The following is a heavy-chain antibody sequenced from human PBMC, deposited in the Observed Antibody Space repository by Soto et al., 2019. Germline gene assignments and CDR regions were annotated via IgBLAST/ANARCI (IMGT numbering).Heavy chain of an antibody. J-gene: IGHJ6*02. CDR3: ARGGYSSSSNAYYYYYYGLDV. D-gene: IGHD6-6*01. Sequence: ASVKVSCKASGYTFSGYYMHWVRQAPGQGREWMGWINPNSGGTNYAQKFQGWVTVTRDTSISTAYMELSRLRSDGTAVYYCARGGYSSSSNAYYYYYYGLDVWGQRTTLTDSS. V-gene: IGHV1-2*04. CDR1: GYTFSGYY. CDR2: INPNSGGT.